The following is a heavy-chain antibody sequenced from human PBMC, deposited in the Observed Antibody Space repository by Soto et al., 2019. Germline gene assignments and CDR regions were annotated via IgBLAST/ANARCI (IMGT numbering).Heavy chain of an antibody. J-gene: IGHJ3*02. D-gene: IGHD3-9*01. CDR1: GGSFSTHH. Sequence: PSETLSLTCVVSGGSFSTHHYNWIRQSPGKGLEWIGEINHSGNNNYSPSLKSRVTMSLDTSKNQFSLQLTSVTAANTAVYYCARGGSNDWQVAFDIWGQGTMVTVSS. V-gene: IGHV4-34*01. CDR3: ARGGSNDWQVAFDI. CDR2: INHSGNN.